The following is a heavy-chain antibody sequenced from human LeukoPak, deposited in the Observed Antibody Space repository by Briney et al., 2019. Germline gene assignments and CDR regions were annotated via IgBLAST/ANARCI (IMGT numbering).Heavy chain of an antibody. V-gene: IGHV4-34*01. D-gene: IGHD3-3*01. Sequence: SETLSLTCAVYGGSFSGYYWSWIRQPPGKGLEWIGEINHSGSTNYNPSLKSRVTISVDTSKNQLSLKLSSVTAADTAVYYCARGVGHRKNVISITIFGVVIITRGDYFDYWGQGTLVTVSS. CDR1: GGSFSGYY. CDR3: ARGVGHRKNVISITIFGVVIITRGDYFDY. J-gene: IGHJ4*02. CDR2: INHSGST.